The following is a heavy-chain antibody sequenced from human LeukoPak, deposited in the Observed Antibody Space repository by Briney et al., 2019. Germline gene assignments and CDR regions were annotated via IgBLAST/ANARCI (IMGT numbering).Heavy chain of an antibody. Sequence: ASVKVSCKASGYTFTSYDINWVRQATGQGLEWMGWMNPNSGNTGYAQKFQGRVTMTRNTSISTAYMELSSLRSEDTAVYYCARGRALNYPAIYYYYYMDVWGKGTTVTVSS. D-gene: IGHD5-24*01. J-gene: IGHJ6*03. CDR3: ARGRALNYPAIYYYYYMDV. V-gene: IGHV1-8*01. CDR1: GYTFTSYD. CDR2: MNPNSGNT.